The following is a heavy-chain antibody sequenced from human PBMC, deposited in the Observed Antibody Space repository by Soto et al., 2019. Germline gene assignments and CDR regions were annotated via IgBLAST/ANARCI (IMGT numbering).Heavy chain of an antibody. J-gene: IGHJ4*02. D-gene: IGHD3-10*01. Sequence: LEIMSLRWGVVGGSFRGYYGRCIHQPPGKELEWIGVINHSGSTNYNPSLKSRVTISVDTSKNQFSLKLSSVTAADTAVYYCSRVAPGVQADDPPAKSNDYCCQGILV. CDR1: GGSFRGYY. V-gene: IGHV4-34*01. CDR2: INHSGST. CDR3: SRVAPGVQADDPPAKSNDY.